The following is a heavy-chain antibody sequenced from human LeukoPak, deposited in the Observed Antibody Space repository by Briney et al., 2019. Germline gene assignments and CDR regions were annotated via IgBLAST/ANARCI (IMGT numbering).Heavy chain of an antibody. CDR1: GYSISSGYY. CDR2: ISQSGST. D-gene: IGHD6-6*01. J-gene: IGHJ5*02. V-gene: IGHV4-38-2*02. Sequence: SETLSLTCAVSGYSISSGYYWGWIRPAPGKGLEWIGSISQSGSTYYNPSLKSRVTISVDTSKNQFSLKLSSVTAAETAVYYCARDRQLRWFYQWGQGTLVTVSS. CDR3: ARDRQLRWFYQ.